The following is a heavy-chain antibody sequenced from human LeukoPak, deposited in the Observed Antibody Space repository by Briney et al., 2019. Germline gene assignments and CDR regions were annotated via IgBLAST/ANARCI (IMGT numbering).Heavy chain of an antibody. J-gene: IGHJ5*02. V-gene: IGHV4-34*01. Sequence: SETLSLTCAVYGGSFSGYYWSWIRQPPGKGLEWIGEINHSGSTNYNPSLKSRVTISVDTSKNQFSLKLSSVTAADTAVHYCARVRDYGDSTTNWFDPWGQGTLVTVSS. CDR1: GGSFSGYY. CDR2: INHSGST. CDR3: ARVRDYGDSTTNWFDP. D-gene: IGHD4-17*01.